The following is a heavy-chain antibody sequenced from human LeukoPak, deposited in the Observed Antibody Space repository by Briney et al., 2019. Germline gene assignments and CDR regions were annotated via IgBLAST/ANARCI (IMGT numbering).Heavy chain of an antibody. CDR3: AKEGEYSSSWTTTNYFDY. CDR1: GFIVSSNY. V-gene: IGHV3-53*01. Sequence: GGSLRLSCAASGFIVSSNYMNWVRQAPGKGLEWVSVIYSGGGINYADSVKGRFTISRDNSKNTLYLQMNSLRAEDTAVYYCAKEGEYSSSWTTTNYFDYWGQGTLVTVSS. D-gene: IGHD6-13*01. CDR2: IYSGGGI. J-gene: IGHJ4*02.